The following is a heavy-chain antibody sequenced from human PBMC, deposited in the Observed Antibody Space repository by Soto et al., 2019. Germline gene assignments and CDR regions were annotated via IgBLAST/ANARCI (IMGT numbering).Heavy chain of an antibody. CDR2: ISWNSGSI. CDR1: GFTFDDYA. CDR3: AKDIRSLDYYDSSGFDY. Sequence: GGSLRLSCAASGFTFDDYAMHWVRQAPGKGLEWVSGISWNSGSIGYADSVKGRFTISRDNAKNSLYLQMNSLRAEDTALYYCAKDIRSLDYYDSSGFDYWGQGTLVTVSS. D-gene: IGHD3-22*01. V-gene: IGHV3-9*01. J-gene: IGHJ4*02.